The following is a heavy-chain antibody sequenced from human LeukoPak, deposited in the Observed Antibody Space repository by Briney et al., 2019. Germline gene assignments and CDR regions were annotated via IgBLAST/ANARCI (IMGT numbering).Heavy chain of an antibody. Sequence: GGSLRLSCAASGFTFSTYAMHWVRQAPGKGLEYVSATTGNGGSTYYADSVKGRFTISRDNSKNTLYLQMGSLRTEDMAVYYCARIWQWLALDYWGQGTLVTVSS. CDR2: TTGNGGST. V-gene: IGHV3-64*02. J-gene: IGHJ4*02. CDR3: ARIWQWLALDY. CDR1: GFTFSTYA. D-gene: IGHD6-19*01.